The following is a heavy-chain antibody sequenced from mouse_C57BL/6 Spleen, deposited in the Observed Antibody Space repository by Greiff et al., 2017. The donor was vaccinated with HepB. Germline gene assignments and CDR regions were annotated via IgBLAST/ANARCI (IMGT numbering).Heavy chain of an antibody. J-gene: IGHJ2*01. D-gene: IGHD1-1*01. CDR3: TTEAVVATNY. V-gene: IGHV14-4*01. CDR2: IDPENGDT. Sequence: VQLQQSGAELVRPGASVKLSCTASGFNIKDDYMHWVKQRPEQGLEWIGWIDPENGDTEYASKFQGKATITADTSSNTAYLQLSSLTSEDTAVYYCTTEAVVATNYWGQGTTLTVAS. CDR1: GFNIKDDY.